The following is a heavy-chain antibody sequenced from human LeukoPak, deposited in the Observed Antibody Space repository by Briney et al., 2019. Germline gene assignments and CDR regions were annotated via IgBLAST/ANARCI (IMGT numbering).Heavy chain of an antibody. D-gene: IGHD3-10*01. CDR3: ARGIRAQDAFDI. V-gene: IGHV4-4*07. CDR2: IYTSGST. Sequence: NSSETLSLTCTVSGGSISSYYWSWIRQPAGKGLEWIGRIYTSGSTNYNPSLKSRVTMSVDTSKNQFPLKLSSVTAADTAVYYCARGIRAQDAFDIWGQGTMVTVSS. CDR1: GGSISSYY. J-gene: IGHJ3*02.